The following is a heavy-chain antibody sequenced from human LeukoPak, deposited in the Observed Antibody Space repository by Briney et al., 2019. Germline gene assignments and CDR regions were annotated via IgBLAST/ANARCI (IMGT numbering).Heavy chain of an antibody. CDR3: ARNRAQGNYYGSGSYFQD. J-gene: IGHJ4*02. V-gene: IGHV1-69*13. D-gene: IGHD3-10*01. Sequence: SVKVSCKASGYTFTSYYMHWVRQAPGQGLEWMGGIIPIFGTANYAQKFQGRVTITADESTSTAYMELSSLRSEDTAVYYCARNRAQGNYYGSGSYFQDWGQGTLVTVSS. CDR1: GYTFTSYY. CDR2: IIPIFGTA.